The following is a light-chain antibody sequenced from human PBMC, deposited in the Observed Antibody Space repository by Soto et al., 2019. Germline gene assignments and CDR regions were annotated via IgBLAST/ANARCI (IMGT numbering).Light chain of an antibody. J-gene: IGKJ5*01. Sequence: DIQMRQSPSTLSASVGDRGTITCRASQSISSWLAWYQQKPGKAPKLLIYDASNLESGVPSRFSGSGSGTEFTLTISSLQPDDFATYYCQKYNSYPITFGQGKRREIK. CDR1: QSISSW. CDR3: QKYNSYPIT. V-gene: IGKV1-5*01. CDR2: DAS.